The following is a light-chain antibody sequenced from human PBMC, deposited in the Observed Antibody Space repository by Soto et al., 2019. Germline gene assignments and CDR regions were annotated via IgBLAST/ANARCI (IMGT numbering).Light chain of an antibody. Sequence: ENVLTQSPDTLSLSPGERGTLSCRASQSVAKNYLAWYQQKPGQAPRLLIYGASSRATGIPDRFSGTGSGTDVTLTISRLEPEDLAVYSCQQYATSPLTFGGGTKVEIK. J-gene: IGKJ4*01. CDR3: QQYATSPLT. CDR1: QSVAKNY. V-gene: IGKV3-20*01. CDR2: GAS.